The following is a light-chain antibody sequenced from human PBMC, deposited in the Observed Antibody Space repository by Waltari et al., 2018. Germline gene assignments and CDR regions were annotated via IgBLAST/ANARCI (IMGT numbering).Light chain of an antibody. Sequence: DIVMTPSPDSLAVSLGEGATTNCQSSQSVLHSPVNKDSLAWFQQRPGQPPKLLIYWASTRESGVPDRFSGSGSGTDFTLTISSLQAEDVAVYYCQQYHSPPYTFGQGTKLEIK. J-gene: IGKJ2*01. CDR3: QQYHSPPYT. CDR2: WAS. V-gene: IGKV4-1*01. CDR1: QSVLHSPVNKDS.